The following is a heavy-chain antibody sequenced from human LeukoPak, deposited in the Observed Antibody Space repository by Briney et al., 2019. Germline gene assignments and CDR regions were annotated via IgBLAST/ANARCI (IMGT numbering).Heavy chain of an antibody. Sequence: ASVKVSCKASGYTFTSYAIHWVRQAPGQRLEWMGWINAGNGNTKYSQKFQGRVTITRDTSASTAYMELSSLRSEDTAVYYCARDRGMYYYESSGYLYWGQGTLVTVSS. J-gene: IGHJ4*02. V-gene: IGHV1-3*01. CDR3: ARDRGMYYYESSGYLY. CDR1: GYTFTSYA. D-gene: IGHD3-22*01. CDR2: INAGNGNT.